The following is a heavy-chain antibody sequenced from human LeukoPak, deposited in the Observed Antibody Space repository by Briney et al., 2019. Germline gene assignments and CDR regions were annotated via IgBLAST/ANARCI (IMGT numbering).Heavy chain of an antibody. CDR1: GFTFSNYA. D-gene: IGHD4-17*01. CDR2: ISYGGSNK. CDR3: ARDDYGDYGLLDY. V-gene: IGHV3-30-3*01. J-gene: IGHJ4*02. Sequence: PGGSLRVCCAASGFTFSNYAMHRVRQAPGKGLEWVAVISYGGSNKYYADSVKGRFTISRDNSKNALYLQMNSLRAEDTALYYCARDDYGDYGLLDYWGQGTLVTVSS.